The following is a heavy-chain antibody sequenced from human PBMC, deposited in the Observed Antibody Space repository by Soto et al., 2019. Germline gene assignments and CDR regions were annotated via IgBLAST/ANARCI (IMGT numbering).Heavy chain of an antibody. Sequence: ASVKVSCKASGYTFTSYGISWVRQAPGQGLEWMGWISAYNGNTNYAQKLQGRVTMTTDTSTSTAYMELRSLRSDDTAVYFGARDPVGATNAFDIWGQGTMVTVSS. J-gene: IGHJ3*02. V-gene: IGHV1-18*01. CDR3: ARDPVGATNAFDI. CDR1: GYTFTSYG. CDR2: ISAYNGNT. D-gene: IGHD1-26*01.